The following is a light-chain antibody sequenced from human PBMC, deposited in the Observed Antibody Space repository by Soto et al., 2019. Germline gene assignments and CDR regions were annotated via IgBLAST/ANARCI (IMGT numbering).Light chain of an antibody. CDR3: FSYAGGYTWV. J-gene: IGLJ3*02. Sequence: QSALTQPRSVSGSPGQSVTISCTGTSSDVGGNNFVSWYQHHPGKAPKFMIYDVTKRPSGVPDRFSGSKSGNTASLTISGLQAGDEADYYCFSYAGGYTWVFGGGTKLTVL. V-gene: IGLV2-11*01. CDR2: DVT. CDR1: SSDVGGNNF.